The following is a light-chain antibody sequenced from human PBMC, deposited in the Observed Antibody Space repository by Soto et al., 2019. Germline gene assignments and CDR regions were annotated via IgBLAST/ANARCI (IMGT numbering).Light chain of an antibody. CDR3: MQALQSPRT. CDR2: LGS. V-gene: IGKV2-28*01. J-gene: IGKJ2*01. Sequence: DVVMTQSPLSLPVTPGEPASISCNSSQRLLNSNGYNYLDWYLQRPGQSPQLLIYLGSNRASGVPDRFSGSGSGTDFTLKISRVEAEDVGVYYCMQALQSPRTFGQGTKLEI. CDR1: QRLLNSNGYNY.